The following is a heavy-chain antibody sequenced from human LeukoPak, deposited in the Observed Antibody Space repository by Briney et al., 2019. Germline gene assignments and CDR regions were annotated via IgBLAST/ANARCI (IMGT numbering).Heavy chain of an antibody. CDR3: ARGRDYSPIDY. CDR1: GFTFSSYA. D-gene: IGHD2-15*01. V-gene: IGHV3-15*01. J-gene: IGHJ4*02. Sequence: GGSLRLSCAASGFTFSSYAMSWVRQAPGKGLEWVGRIKSKTDGGTTDYAAPVKGRFTISRDDSKNTLYLQMNSLRVEDTAIYYCARGRDYSPIDYWGQGTFVIVSS. CDR2: IKSKTDGGTT.